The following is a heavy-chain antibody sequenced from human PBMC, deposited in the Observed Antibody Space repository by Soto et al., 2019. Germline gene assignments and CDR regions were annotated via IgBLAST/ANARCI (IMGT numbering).Heavy chain of an antibody. D-gene: IGHD6-6*01. Sequence: GGSLRLSCAASGFTFSSYGMHWVRQAPGKGLEWVAVISYDGSNKYYADSVKGRFTISRDNSKNTLYLQMNSLRAEDTAVYYCAKDLRPYSSSSTEPPSSDASGQGTLVTVSS. CDR1: GFTFSSYG. J-gene: IGHJ5*02. V-gene: IGHV3-30*18. CDR3: AKDLRPYSSSSTEPPSSDA. CDR2: ISYDGSNK.